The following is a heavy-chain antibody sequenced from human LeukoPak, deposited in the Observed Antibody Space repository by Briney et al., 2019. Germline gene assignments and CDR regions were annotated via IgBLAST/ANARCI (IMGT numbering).Heavy chain of an antibody. CDR1: GGSISNRNCY. D-gene: IGHD4-23*01. J-gene: IGHJ4*02. CDR3: ARHRVDYGGNSPRRYFDY. V-gene: IGHV4-39*01. Sequence: SETLSLTCTVSGGSISNRNCYWGWIRQPPGKGLEWIGSIYYSGSTYYNPSLKSRVTISVDTSKNQFSLKLGSVTAADTAVYYCARHRVDYGGNSPRRYFDYWGQGTLVTVSS. CDR2: IYYSGST.